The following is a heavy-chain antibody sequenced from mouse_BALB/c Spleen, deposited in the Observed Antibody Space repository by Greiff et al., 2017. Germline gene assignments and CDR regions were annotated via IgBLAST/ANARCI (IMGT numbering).Heavy chain of an antibody. Sequence: DVKLQESGPDLVKPSQSLSLTCTVTGYSITSGYSWHWIRQFPGNKLEWMGYIHYSGSTNYNPSLKSRISITRDTSKNQFFLQLNSVTTEDTATYYCATPITTARAMDYWGQGTSVTVSS. J-gene: IGHJ4*01. D-gene: IGHD1-2*01. V-gene: IGHV3-1*02. CDR1: GYSITSGYS. CDR3: ATPITTARAMDY. CDR2: IHYSGST.